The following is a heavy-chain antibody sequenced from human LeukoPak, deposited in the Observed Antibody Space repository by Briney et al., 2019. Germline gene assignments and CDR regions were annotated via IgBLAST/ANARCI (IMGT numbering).Heavy chain of an antibody. CDR1: GLTFSNYG. V-gene: IGHV3-33*06. D-gene: IGHD3-22*01. CDR3: AKGLYYYDSSGYGTFDY. CDR2: IWFDGSKK. J-gene: IGHJ4*02. Sequence: PGRSLRLSCAASGLTFSNYGFHWVRQAPGKGLEWVAVIWFDGSKKYYADSVKGRFTISRDNSKNTLYLQMNSLRAEDTAVYYCAKGLYYYDSSGYGTFDYWGQGTLVTVSS.